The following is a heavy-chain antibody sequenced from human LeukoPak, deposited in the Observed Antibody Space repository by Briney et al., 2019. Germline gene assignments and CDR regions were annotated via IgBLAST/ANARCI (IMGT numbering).Heavy chain of an antibody. Sequence: SETLSLTCTVSGGAISSYYWSWIRQPPGKGPEWIGYIHYTGSTNYNPSLKSRVTISVDTSKNQFSLKLTSVTAADTAVYYCARLRMTTVTTVFDYWGQGTLVTVSS. D-gene: IGHD4-17*01. CDR2: IHYTGST. V-gene: IGHV4-59*01. CDR1: GGAISSYY. J-gene: IGHJ4*02. CDR3: ARLRMTTVTTVFDY.